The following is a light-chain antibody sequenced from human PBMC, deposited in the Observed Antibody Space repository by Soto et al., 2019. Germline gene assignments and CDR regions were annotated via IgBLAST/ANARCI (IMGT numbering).Light chain of an antibody. CDR1: ESIRTW. Sequence: DIQMTQSPTTLSASIGDRVTITCRASESIRTWLAWYQHKPGQAPKFLIYDASTMAAGVPSRFSGSGSGTEFTLTISSLQSEDFAIYYCQQYNNYPRTFGQGTKVEIK. CDR2: DAS. V-gene: IGKV1-5*01. J-gene: IGKJ1*01. CDR3: QQYNNYPRT.